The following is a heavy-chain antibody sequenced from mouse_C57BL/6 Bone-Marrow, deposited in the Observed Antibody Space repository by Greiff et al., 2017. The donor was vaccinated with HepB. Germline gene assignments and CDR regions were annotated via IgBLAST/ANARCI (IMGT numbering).Heavy chain of an antibody. V-gene: IGHV1-15*01. D-gene: IGHD1-1*01. CDR3: TRTYGYGSSYYGWYFDV. CDR1: GYTFTDYE. J-gene: IGHJ1*03. Sequence: VQLQQSGAELVRPGASVTLSCKASGYTFTDYEMHWVKQTPVHGLEWIGAIDPETGGTAYNQKFKGKAILTADKSSSTAYMELRSLTSEDSAVYYCTRTYGYGSSYYGWYFDVWGTGTTVTVSS. CDR2: IDPETGGT.